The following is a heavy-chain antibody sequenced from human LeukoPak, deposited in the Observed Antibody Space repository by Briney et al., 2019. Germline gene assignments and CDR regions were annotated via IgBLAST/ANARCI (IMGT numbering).Heavy chain of an antibody. D-gene: IGHD3-10*01. CDR1: GGSISSSSYY. Sequence: SETLSLTCTVSGGSISSSSYYWGWIRQPPGKGLEWIGSIYYSGSTYYNPSLKSRVTISVDKSKNQFSLKLSSVTAADTAVYYCARGLGTMVRGHAFDIWGQGTMVTVSS. CDR3: ARGLGTMVRGHAFDI. CDR2: IYYSGST. V-gene: IGHV4-39*07. J-gene: IGHJ3*02.